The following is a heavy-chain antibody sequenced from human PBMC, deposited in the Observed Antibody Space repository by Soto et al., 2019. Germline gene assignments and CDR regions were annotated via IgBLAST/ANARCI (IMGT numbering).Heavy chain of an antibody. CDR3: ARVYCSGGSFYHLDY. D-gene: IGHD2-15*01. J-gene: IGHJ4*02. CDR2: INSDGSST. Sequence: EVQLVESGGGLVQPGGSQRLSCAASGFTFSSYWMHWVRHAPGKGLVWVSRINSDGSSTSYADSVKGRFTISRDNAKNTLYLQLNSLRAEDTAVYYCARVYCSGGSFYHLDYWGQGTLVTVSS. V-gene: IGHV3-74*01. CDR1: GFTFSSYW.